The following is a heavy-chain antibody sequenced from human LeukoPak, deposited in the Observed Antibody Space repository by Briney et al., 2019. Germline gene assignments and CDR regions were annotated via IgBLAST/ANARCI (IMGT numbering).Heavy chain of an antibody. CDR1: GFTFSSYA. D-gene: IGHD6-19*01. CDR3: AREPYSSGWSRGFDY. CDR2: ISGSGGST. Sequence: GGSLRLSCAASGFTFSSYAMSWVRQAPGKGLEWVSAISGSGGSTYYADSVKGRFTISRDNSKNTLYLQMNSLRAEDTAVYYCAREPYSSGWSRGFDYWGQGTLVTVSS. V-gene: IGHV3-23*01. J-gene: IGHJ4*02.